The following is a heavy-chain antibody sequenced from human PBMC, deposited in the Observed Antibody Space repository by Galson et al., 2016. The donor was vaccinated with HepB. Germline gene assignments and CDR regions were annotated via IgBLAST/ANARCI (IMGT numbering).Heavy chain of an antibody. CDR2: IYYSGST. CDR1: GGSVRSGSYY. D-gene: IGHD5-24*01. Sequence: SETLSLTCTVSGGSVRSGSYYWSWVRQPPGKGLEWIGYIYYSGSTNYNPSLKSRVTISVDTSKNQFSLNLTSLTAADTAVYYCARCLNPRDGDNYYYYNGMDVWGQGTTVTVSS. J-gene: IGHJ6*02. CDR3: ARCLNPRDGDNYYYYNGMDV. V-gene: IGHV4-61*01.